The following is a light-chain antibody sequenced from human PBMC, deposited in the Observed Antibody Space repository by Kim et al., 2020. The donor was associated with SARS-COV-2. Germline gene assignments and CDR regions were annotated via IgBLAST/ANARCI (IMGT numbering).Light chain of an antibody. CDR1: QGITNH. V-gene: IGKV1-27*01. CDR2: AAS. J-gene: IGKJ1*01. CDR3: QKYNSAPWT. Sequence: ASVEDSVTIPCRASQGITNHLAWYRQRPGKVPALLIYAASTLQSVVPSLFSGSGSGTDFTLTISSLQSEDVATYYCQKYNSAPWTFGQGTKVDIK.